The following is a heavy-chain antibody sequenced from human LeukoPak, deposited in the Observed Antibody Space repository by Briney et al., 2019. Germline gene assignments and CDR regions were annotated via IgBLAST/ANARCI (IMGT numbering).Heavy chain of an antibody. D-gene: IGHD6-19*01. CDR2: ISGSGGHA. CDR3: GKKKYSSGWDGFDV. CDR1: GFTFSSYG. Sequence: PGGSLRLSCAASGFTFSSYGMTWVRQAPGKGLEYVSSISGSGGHASYADSVKGRFTISRDNSKNTLYLQMNSLGAEDTAVYYCGKKKYSSGWDGFDVWGQGTLATVSS. J-gene: IGHJ3*01. V-gene: IGHV3-23*01.